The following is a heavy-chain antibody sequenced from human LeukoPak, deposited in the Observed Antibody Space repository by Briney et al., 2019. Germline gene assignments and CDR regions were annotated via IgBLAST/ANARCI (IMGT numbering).Heavy chain of an antibody. CDR3: ARESYYDSSGYPHPVDY. D-gene: IGHD3-22*01. V-gene: IGHV3-30*13. CDR2: YDRTNI. J-gene: IGHJ4*02. Sequence: YDRTNISSADSLNGRFTISRENSKNRVYVQMNSLRAEDTAVYYCARESYYDSSGYPHPVDYWGQGTLVTVSS.